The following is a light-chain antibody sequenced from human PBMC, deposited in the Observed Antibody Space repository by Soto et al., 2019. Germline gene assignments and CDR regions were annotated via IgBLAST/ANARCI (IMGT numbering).Light chain of an antibody. CDR3: LIFSGCAFRV. CDR2: DTG. V-gene: IGLV7-46*01. CDR1: TGAVTSGHY. J-gene: IGLJ3*02. Sequence: QAVVTQEPSLTVSPGGTVTLTCGSSTGAVTSGHYPYWFQQKPGQAPRTLIYDTGNKLSWTPARFSGSLLGGKAALPLSGAQPEGEADYECLIFSGCAFRVFGGGTQLTVL.